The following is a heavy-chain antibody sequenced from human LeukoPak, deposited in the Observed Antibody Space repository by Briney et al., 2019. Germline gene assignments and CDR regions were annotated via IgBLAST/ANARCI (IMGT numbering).Heavy chain of an antibody. CDR3: AKGATYYDFSSGNNVYMDV. Sequence: GGSLRLSCAASGFTFSSYAMSWVRQAPGKGLEWVSAISGSGGSTYYADSVKGRFTISRDNSKNTLYLQMNSLRAEATAVYYCAKGATYYDFSSGNNVYMDVWGKGTTVTVSS. J-gene: IGHJ6*03. CDR1: GFTFSSYA. D-gene: IGHD3-3*01. V-gene: IGHV3-23*01. CDR2: ISGSGGST.